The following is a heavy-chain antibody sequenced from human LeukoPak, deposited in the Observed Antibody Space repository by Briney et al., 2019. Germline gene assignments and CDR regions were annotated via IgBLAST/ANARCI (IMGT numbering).Heavy chain of an antibody. Sequence: TSETLSLTCTVSGGSISSYYWSWIRQPPGKGLEWIGYIYYSGSTYYNPSLKSRVTISVDTSKNQFSLKLSSVTAADTAVYYCARARTEVPFDYWGQGTLVTVSS. V-gene: IGHV4-59*12. CDR1: GGSISSYY. J-gene: IGHJ4*02. CDR2: IYYSGST. D-gene: IGHD1-1*01. CDR3: ARARTEVPFDY.